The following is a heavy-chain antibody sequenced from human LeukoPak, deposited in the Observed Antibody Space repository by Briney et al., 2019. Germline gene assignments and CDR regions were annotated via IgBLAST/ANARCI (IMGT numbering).Heavy chain of an antibody. D-gene: IGHD2-21*01. CDR3: VTDLVIKGYFDY. J-gene: IGHJ4*02. CDR2: ISWNSGSI. CDR1: GNYW. Sequence: GGSLRLSCAASGNYWMHWVRQAQGKGLEWVSGISWNSGSIGYADSVKGRFTISRDNAKNSLYLQMNSLKTEDTAVYYCVTDLVIKGYFDYWGQGALVTVSS. V-gene: IGHV3-9*01.